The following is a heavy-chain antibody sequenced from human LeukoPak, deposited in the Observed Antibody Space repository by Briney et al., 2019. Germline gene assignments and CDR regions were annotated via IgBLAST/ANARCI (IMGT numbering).Heavy chain of an antibody. CDR2: ISASGGST. V-gene: IGHV3-23*01. CDR1: GFTFSSYA. CDR3: AKDLLRYFDWLLNNFDY. J-gene: IGHJ4*02. Sequence: GGSLRLSCAASGFTFSSYAMSWVRQAPGKGLEWVSTISASGGSTYYADSGKGRFTISRDNSKNTLSLQMNSLRAEDTAVYYCAKDLLRYFDWLLNNFDYWGQGTLVTVSS. D-gene: IGHD3-9*01.